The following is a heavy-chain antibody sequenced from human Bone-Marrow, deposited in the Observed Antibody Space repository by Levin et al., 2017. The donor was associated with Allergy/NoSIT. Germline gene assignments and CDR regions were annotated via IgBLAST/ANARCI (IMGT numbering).Heavy chain of an antibody. Sequence: PGGSLRLSCAASGFTFSSYGLHWVRQAPGKGLEWVAVIWYDGSNKYYADSVKGRFTISRDNSKNTLYLQMNSLRAEDTAVYYCARQALPYSSGWTHFDYWGQGTLVTVSS. CDR1: GFTFSSYG. J-gene: IGHJ4*02. V-gene: IGHV3-33*01. CDR2: IWYDGSNK. D-gene: IGHD6-19*01. CDR3: ARQALPYSSGWTHFDY.